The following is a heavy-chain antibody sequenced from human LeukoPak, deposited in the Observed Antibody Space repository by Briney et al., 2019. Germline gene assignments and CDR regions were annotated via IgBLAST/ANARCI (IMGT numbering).Heavy chain of an antibody. Sequence: PGGSLRLSCAASGFTFSDYYMSWIRQAPGKGLEWVSYISSSGSTIYYADSVKGRFTISRDNAKNSLYLQMNSLGAEDTAVYYCARVVASGSGSYYNTGMDYWGQGTLVTVSS. J-gene: IGHJ4*02. V-gene: IGHV3-11*01. CDR2: ISSSGSTI. CDR1: GFTFSDYY. D-gene: IGHD3-10*01. CDR3: ARVVASGSGSYYNTGMDY.